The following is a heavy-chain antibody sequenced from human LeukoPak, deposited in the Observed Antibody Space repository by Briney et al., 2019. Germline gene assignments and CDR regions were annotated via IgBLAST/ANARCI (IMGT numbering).Heavy chain of an antibody. CDR3: ARDSSGYYSYCDY. CDR2: IWYDGSNK. J-gene: IGHJ4*02. CDR1: GFTFSSYG. V-gene: IGHV3-33*01. Sequence: PGRSLRLSCAASGFTFSSYGMHWVRQAPGKGLEWVAVIWYDGSNKYYADSVKGRFTISRDNSKNTPYLQMNSLRAEDTAVYYCARDSSGYYSYCDYWGQGTLVTVSS. D-gene: IGHD3-22*01.